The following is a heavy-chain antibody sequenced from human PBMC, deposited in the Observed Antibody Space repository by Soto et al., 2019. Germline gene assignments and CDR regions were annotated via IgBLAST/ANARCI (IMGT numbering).Heavy chain of an antibody. CDR2: IIPILGIA. CDR1: GGTFSSYT. Sequence: VKVSCKASGGTFSSYTISWVRQAPGQGLEWMGRIIPILGIANYAQKFQGRVTITADKSTSTAYMELSSLRSEDTAVYYCARARDYCSSTSCQLDYWGQGTLVTVSS. J-gene: IGHJ4*02. D-gene: IGHD2-2*01. CDR3: ARARDYCSSTSCQLDY. V-gene: IGHV1-69*02.